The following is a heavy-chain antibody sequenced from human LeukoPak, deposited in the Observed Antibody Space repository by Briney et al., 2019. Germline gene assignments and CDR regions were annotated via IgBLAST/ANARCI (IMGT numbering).Heavy chain of an antibody. J-gene: IGHJ5*02. Sequence: PSETLSLTCTVSSGSISTDLYYWTWIRQPAGKGLEWIGRIYSNGWTDYNPPLKSRVSIPIDTSKNHFSLKMSLATAADTALYYCARGSGWNSFDPWGQGTLVTVSS. V-gene: IGHV4-61*02. D-gene: IGHD6-19*01. CDR2: IYSNGWT. CDR3: ARGSGWNSFDP. CDR1: SGSISTDLYY.